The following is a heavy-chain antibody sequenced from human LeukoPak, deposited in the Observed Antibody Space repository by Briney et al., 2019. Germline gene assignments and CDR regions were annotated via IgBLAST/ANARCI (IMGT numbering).Heavy chain of an antibody. J-gene: IGHJ1*01. V-gene: IGHV3-43*01. Sequence: GGSLRLSCAASGFTFDDYTMHWVRQAPGKGLEWVSLISWDGGSTHYADSVKGRFTISRDNSKNSLYLQMNSLRTEDTALYYCAKDYSGSPGAFQHWGQGTLVTVSS. CDR1: GFTFDDYT. CDR3: AKDYSGSPGAFQH. D-gene: IGHD1-26*01. CDR2: ISWDGGST.